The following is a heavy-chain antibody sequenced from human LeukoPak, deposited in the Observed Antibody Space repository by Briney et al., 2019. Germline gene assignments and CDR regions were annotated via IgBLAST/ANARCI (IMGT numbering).Heavy chain of an antibody. CDR1: GYSISSGYY. Sequence: SSETLSLTCTVSGYSISSGYYWGWIRQPPGKGLEWIGSIYHSGSTYYNPSLKSRVTISVDTSKNQFSLKLSSVTAADTAVYYCARHVPRYKGPYYYGSGSYPTSARPNWFDPWGQGTLVTVSS. CDR2: IYHSGST. D-gene: IGHD3-10*01. J-gene: IGHJ5*02. CDR3: ARHVPRYKGPYYYGSGSYPTSARPNWFDP. V-gene: IGHV4-38-2*02.